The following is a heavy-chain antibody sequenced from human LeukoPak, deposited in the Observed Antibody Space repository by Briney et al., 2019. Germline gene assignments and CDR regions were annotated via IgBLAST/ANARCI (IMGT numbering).Heavy chain of an antibody. CDR3: ARSSSWQSHYYMDV. CDR1: GGSISSYY. V-gene: IGHV4-59*01. D-gene: IGHD6-13*01. Sequence: PSETLSLTCTVSGGSISSYYWSWIRQPPGKELEWIGFIYSSGNTKYNPSLKSRVTVSRDTSKNQFSLSLTSVTAADTAVYYCARSSSWQSHYYMDVWGKGTTVGVSS. CDR2: IYSSGNT. J-gene: IGHJ6*03.